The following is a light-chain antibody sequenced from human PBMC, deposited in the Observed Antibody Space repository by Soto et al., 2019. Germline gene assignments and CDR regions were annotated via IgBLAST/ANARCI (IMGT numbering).Light chain of an antibody. V-gene: IGKV3-11*01. CDR1: QSVSSY. CDR2: DAS. J-gene: IGKJ3*01. Sequence: EIVLTQSPATLSLSPGERATLSCRASQSVSSYLAWYQQKPGQAPRLLIYDASNRATGIPARFRGSGSGTDFTLTISSLEPEDFAVYYCQQRRNWPLTFGPGTKVDIK. CDR3: QQRRNWPLT.